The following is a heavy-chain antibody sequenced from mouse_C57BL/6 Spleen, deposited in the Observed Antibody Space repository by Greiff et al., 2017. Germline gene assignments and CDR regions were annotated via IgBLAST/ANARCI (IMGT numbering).Heavy chain of an antibody. CDR3: ARWGTTVVEGYFDY. J-gene: IGHJ2*01. D-gene: IGHD1-1*01. V-gene: IGHV1-64*01. Sequence: QVQLQQPGAELVKPGASVHLSCTSSCYTFTSYWMHWVKQRPGQGLAWIGMLHPNSGSTNYNEKFKSKATLTVDKSSSTAYMQLISLTSEDSAVYYCARWGTTVVEGYFDYWGQGTTLTVAS. CDR2: LHPNSGST. CDR1: CYTFTSYW.